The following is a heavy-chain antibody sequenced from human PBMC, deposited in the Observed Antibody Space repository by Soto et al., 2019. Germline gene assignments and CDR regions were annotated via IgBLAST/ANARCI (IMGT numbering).Heavy chain of an antibody. Sequence: PGGSLRLSCAASGFTFSSYAMHWVRQAPGKGLEWVAVISYDGSNKYYADYVKGRFTISRDNSKNTLYLQMNSLRAEETDVYYCAKSVYNWNDGFFDYWGQGTLVTVSS. CDR1: GFTFSSYA. CDR3: AKSVYNWNDGFFDY. CDR2: ISYDGSNK. D-gene: IGHD1-1*01. J-gene: IGHJ4*02. V-gene: IGHV3-30-3*02.